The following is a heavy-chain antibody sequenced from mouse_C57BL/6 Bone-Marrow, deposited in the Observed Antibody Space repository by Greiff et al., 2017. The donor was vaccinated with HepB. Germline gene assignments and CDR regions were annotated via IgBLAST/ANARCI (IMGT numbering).Heavy chain of an antibody. Sequence: QVQLQQSGAELARPGASVKMSCKASGYTFTSYTMHWVKQRPGQGLEWIGYINPSSGYTKYNQKFKDKATLTADKSSNTAYLQLSSLTSEDSAVYYCARDDGYAPWFAYWGQGTLVTVAA. V-gene: IGHV1-4*01. CDR1: GYTFTSYT. CDR2: INPSSGYT. J-gene: IGHJ3*01. D-gene: IGHD2-3*01. CDR3: ARDDGYAPWFAY.